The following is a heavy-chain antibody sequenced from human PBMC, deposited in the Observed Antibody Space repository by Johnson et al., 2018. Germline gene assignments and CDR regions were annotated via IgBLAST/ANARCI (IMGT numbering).Heavy chain of an antibody. CDR2: ISSTGSTI. CDR1: GFTFSDYY. V-gene: IGHV3-11*04. D-gene: IGHD3-10*01. CDR3: ARVLWFGVSGAFDI. J-gene: IGHJ3*02. Sequence: QVQLVESGGGLVEPGGSLRLSCAASGFTFSDYYMGWIRQAPGKGLEWVSWISSTGSTIYYADSVKGRFTISRDNAKNSLYVQMNSLRAEETAVYYCARVLWFGVSGAFDIWGQGTIITVSS.